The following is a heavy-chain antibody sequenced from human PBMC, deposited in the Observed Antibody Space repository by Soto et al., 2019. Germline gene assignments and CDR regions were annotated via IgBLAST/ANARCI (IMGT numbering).Heavy chain of an antibody. CDR2: ITSRGTTV. Sequence: QVQLVESGGGLVTPGGSLRLSCAASAFTFSDYYMTWIRQAPGKGLEWVSYITSRGTTVYYADSVKGRFTISRDNTKNSLYLQMNRLRAADTAVYYCARGSKGSSWFSASYPFDSWGQGTRVTVSS. J-gene: IGHJ4*02. CDR3: ARGSKGSSWFSASYPFDS. D-gene: IGHD6-13*01. V-gene: IGHV3-11*01. CDR1: AFTFSDYY.